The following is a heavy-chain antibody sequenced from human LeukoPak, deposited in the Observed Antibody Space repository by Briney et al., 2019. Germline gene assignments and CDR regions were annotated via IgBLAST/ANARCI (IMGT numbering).Heavy chain of an antibody. Sequence: SETLSLTCAVYGGSFSGYYWSWIRQPPGKGLEWIGEINHCGSTNYNPSLKSRVTISVDTSKNQFSLKLSSVTAADTAVYYCARGEGVAAAGRFDYWGQGTLVTVSS. J-gene: IGHJ4*02. CDR3: ARGEGVAAAGRFDY. V-gene: IGHV4-34*01. CDR2: INHCGST. D-gene: IGHD6-13*01. CDR1: GGSFSGYY.